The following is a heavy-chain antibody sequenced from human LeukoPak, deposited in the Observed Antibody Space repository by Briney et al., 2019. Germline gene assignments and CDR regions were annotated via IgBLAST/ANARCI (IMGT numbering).Heavy chain of an antibody. CDR3: AKILTGTGPTMDV. V-gene: IGHV4-34*08. D-gene: IGHD1-20*01. J-gene: IGHJ6*02. Sequence: GSLRLSCAASGFTFSSYSMNWIRQPPGKGLEWIGEINHSGSTNYNPSLKSRVTISVDTSKNQFSLKLTSVTAADTAVYYCAKILTGTGPTMDVWGQGTTVTVSS. CDR2: INHSGST. CDR1: GFTFSSYS.